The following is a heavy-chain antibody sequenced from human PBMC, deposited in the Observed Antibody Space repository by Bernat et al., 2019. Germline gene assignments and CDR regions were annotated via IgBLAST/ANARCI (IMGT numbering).Heavy chain of an antibody. CDR3: ARESNTMIHSFDY. D-gene: IGHD3-22*01. Sequence: QVQLVESGGGVVQPGRSLRLSCAASGFTFSSYAMHWVHQAPGKGLEWVAVISYDGSNKYYADSVKGRFTISRDNSKNTLYLQMNSLRAEDTAVYYCARESNTMIHSFDYWGQGTLVTVSS. CDR2: ISYDGSNK. J-gene: IGHJ4*02. CDR1: GFTFSSYA. V-gene: IGHV3-30-3*01.